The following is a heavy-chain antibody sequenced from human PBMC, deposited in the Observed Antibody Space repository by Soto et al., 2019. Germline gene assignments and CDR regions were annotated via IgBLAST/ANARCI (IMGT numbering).Heavy chain of an antibody. CDR2: VNPNSGDT. CDR3: ARRLLRYGDYDDY. D-gene: IGHD4-17*01. J-gene: IGHJ4*02. Sequence: ASVKVSCKAAGYIFTGYYIHWVRQAPGQGLEWLGGVNPNSGDTNYAQKFQGRVTMNRDTSITTAYMELSRLTSDDTAVYYCARRLLRYGDYDDYWGQGTPVTVSS. V-gene: IGHV1-2*02. CDR1: GYIFTGYY.